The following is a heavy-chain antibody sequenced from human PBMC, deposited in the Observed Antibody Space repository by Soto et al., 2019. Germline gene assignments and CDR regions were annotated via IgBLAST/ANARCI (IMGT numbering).Heavy chain of an antibody. Sequence: SETLSLTCAVYGGSFSGYYWSWIRQPPGKGLEWIGEINHSGSTNYNPSLKSRVTISVDASKSQFSLKLSSVTAADTAVYYCARRGTYYDILTAYSLCPTSDYGMDVWGQGTTVTVSS. CDR1: GGSFSGYY. D-gene: IGHD3-9*01. CDR3: ARRGTYYDILTAYSLCPTSDYGMDV. CDR2: INHSGST. J-gene: IGHJ6*02. V-gene: IGHV4-34*01.